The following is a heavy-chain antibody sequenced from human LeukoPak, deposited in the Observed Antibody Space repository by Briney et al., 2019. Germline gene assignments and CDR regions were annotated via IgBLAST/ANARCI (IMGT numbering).Heavy chain of an antibody. CDR2: IYYSGST. J-gene: IGHJ4*02. V-gene: IGHV4-39*01. CDR1: GGSISSSSYY. CDR3: ARLARIVVVVPAAIWVDY. D-gene: IGHD2-2*02. Sequence: SETLSLTCTVSGGSISSSSYYWGWIRQPPGKGLEWVGSIYYSGSTYYNPSLKSRVTISVDTPKNQFSLKLSSVTAADTAVYYCARLARIVVVVPAAIWVDYWGQGTLVTVSS.